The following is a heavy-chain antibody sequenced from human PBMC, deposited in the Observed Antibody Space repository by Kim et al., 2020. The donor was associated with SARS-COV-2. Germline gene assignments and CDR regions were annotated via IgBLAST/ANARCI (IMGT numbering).Heavy chain of an antibody. CDR2: IYYSGST. J-gene: IGHJ5*02. CDR1: GGSISSYY. V-gene: IGHV4-59*01. CDR3: AALFGRFGTHP. D-gene: IGHD3-10*01. Sequence: SETLSLTCTVSGGSISSYYWSWIRQPPGKGLEWIGYIYYSGSTNYNPSLKSRVTISVDTSKNQFSLKLSSVTAADTAVYYCAALFGRFGTHPWGQGTLVTVSS.